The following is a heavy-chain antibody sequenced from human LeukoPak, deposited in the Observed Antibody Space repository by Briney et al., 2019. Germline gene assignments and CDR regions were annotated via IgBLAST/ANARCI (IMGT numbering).Heavy chain of an antibody. D-gene: IGHD3-3*01. CDR3: ARAVLRSLFDP. V-gene: IGHV3-30-3*01. J-gene: IGHJ5*02. CDR2: ISYDGSNK. Sequence: PGGSLRLSCAASGFTFSSYAMHWVRQAPGKGLEWVAVISYDGSNKYYADSVKGRFTISRDNSKNTLYLQMNSLRAEDTAVYYCARAVLRSLFDPWGQETLVTVSS. CDR1: GFTFSSYA.